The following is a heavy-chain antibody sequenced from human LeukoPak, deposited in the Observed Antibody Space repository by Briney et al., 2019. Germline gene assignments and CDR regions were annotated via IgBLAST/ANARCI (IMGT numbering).Heavy chain of an antibody. CDR3: AQGSRDGYNSYFDY. D-gene: IGHD5-24*01. CDR1: GGSFSGYY. Sequence: PSETLSLTCAVFGGSFSGYYWSWIRQPPGKGLEWIGEINRSGSTNYNPSLKSRVTISVDTSKNQFSLKLSSVTAADTAVYYCAQGSRDGYNSYFDYWGQGTLVTVSS. V-gene: IGHV4-34*01. J-gene: IGHJ4*02. CDR2: INRSGST.